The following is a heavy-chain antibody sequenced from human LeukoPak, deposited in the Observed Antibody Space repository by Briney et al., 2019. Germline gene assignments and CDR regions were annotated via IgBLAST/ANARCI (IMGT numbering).Heavy chain of an antibody. CDR1: GGSISSYY. J-gene: IGHJ4*02. CDR2: IYYSGST. Sequence: SETLSLTCTVSGGSISSYYWSWIRQPPGKGLEWIGYIYYSGSTNYNPSLKSRVTISVDTSKNQFSLKLSSVTAADTAVYYCARSIAAAGTGYFDYWGQGTLVTVSS. D-gene: IGHD6-13*01. V-gene: IGHV4-59*01. CDR3: ARSIAAAGTGYFDY.